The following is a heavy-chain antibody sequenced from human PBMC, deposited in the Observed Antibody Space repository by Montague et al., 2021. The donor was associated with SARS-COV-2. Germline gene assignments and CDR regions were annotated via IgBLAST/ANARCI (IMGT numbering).Heavy chain of an antibody. D-gene: IGHD6-25*01. CDR1: GGSISSGCYY. CDR3: AGDVGWYSSGWFDY. Sequence: TLSLTCTVSGGSISSGCYYWSWIRQHPGKGLEWIGYIYYSGSTYYXPSLKSRVTISVDTSKNQFSLKLSSVTAADTAVYYCAGDVGWYSSGWFDYWGQGTLVTVSS. V-gene: IGHV4-31*03. CDR2: IYYSGST. J-gene: IGHJ4*02.